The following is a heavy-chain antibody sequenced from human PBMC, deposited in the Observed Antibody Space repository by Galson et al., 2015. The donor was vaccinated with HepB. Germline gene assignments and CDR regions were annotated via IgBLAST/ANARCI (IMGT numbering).Heavy chain of an antibody. V-gene: IGHV3-74*01. CDR3: ARERKGGGKDY. D-gene: IGHD1-14*01. CDR1: GFTFSSYW. Sequence: SLRLSCAASGFTFSSYWMHWVRHAPGKGLVWVSRINSDGSSTSYADSVKGRFTISRDNAKNTLYLQMNSLRAEDTAVYYCARERKGGGKDYWGQGTLVTVSS. CDR2: INSDGSST. J-gene: IGHJ4*02.